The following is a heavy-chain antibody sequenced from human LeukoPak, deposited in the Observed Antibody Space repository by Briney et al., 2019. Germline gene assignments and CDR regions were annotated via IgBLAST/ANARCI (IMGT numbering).Heavy chain of an antibody. D-gene: IGHD3-22*01. CDR2: ISSSSSYI. V-gene: IGHV3-21*01. CDR1: GFTFSSYS. CDR3: ARRGSSGYYSYY. J-gene: IGHJ4*02. Sequence: GGSLRLSCAASGFTFSSYSMNWVRQAPGKGLEWVSSISSSSSYIYYADSVKGRFTISRDNAKNSLYLQMNSLRAEDTAVYYCARRGSSGYYSYYWGQGTLVTVSP.